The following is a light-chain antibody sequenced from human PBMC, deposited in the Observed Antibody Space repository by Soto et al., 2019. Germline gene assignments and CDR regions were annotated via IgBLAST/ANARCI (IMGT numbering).Light chain of an antibody. CDR1: SGHSSYA. J-gene: IGLJ3*02. Sequence: QSVLTQSPSASASLGASVKFTCTLSSGHSSYAIAWHQQQPDKGPRYLMKLNSDGSHSKGDGIPNRFSGSSSGAERYLTIPSLQSEDEADYYCQTWGTGIRVFGGGTKLTVL. V-gene: IGLV4-69*01. CDR2: LNSDGSH. CDR3: QTWGTGIRV.